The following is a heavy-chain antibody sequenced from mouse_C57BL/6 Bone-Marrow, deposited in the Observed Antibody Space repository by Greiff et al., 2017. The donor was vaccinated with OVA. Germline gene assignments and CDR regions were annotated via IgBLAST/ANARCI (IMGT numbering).Heavy chain of an antibody. V-gene: IGHV14-4*01. D-gene: IGHD1-1*01. CDR3: TAITTVVEGY. J-gene: IGHJ4*01. CDR2: IDPENGDT. Sequence: DVQLQESGAELVRPGASVKLSCTASGFNIKDDYMHWVKQRPEQGLEWIGWIDPENGDTEYASKFQGKATITADTSSNTAYLQLSSLTSEDTAVYYCTAITTVVEGYWGQGTSVTVSS. CDR1: GFNIKDDY.